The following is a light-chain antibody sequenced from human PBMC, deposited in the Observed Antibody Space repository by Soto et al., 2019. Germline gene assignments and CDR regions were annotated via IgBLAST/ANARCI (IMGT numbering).Light chain of an antibody. CDR3: QQTDTLPST. Sequence: DIQMPQSPSSVSAAVGERVTITCRASQVMSSWLAWYQQKPGKAPKLLIFAASTLQSGVPSRFSGSGSRTDFTLTITSLQPEDIGTYYCQQTDTLPSTFGQGTRLENK. CDR1: QVMSSW. V-gene: IGKV1D-12*01. CDR2: AAS. J-gene: IGKJ5*01.